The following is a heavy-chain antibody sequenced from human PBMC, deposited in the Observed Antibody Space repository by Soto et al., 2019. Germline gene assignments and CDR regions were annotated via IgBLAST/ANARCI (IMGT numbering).Heavy chain of an antibody. CDR3: AGCAEVRGVILYYFDY. Sequence: QVQLVQSGAEVKKPGASVKVSCKASGYTFTSYGISWVRQAPGQGLEWMGWISAYNGNTNYAQKLQGRVTMTTDTSTSTADMELRSLRSDDTAVYYCAGCAEVRGVILYYFDYWGQGTLVTVSS. CDR1: GYTFTSYG. J-gene: IGHJ4*02. CDR2: ISAYNGNT. D-gene: IGHD3-10*01. V-gene: IGHV1-18*01.